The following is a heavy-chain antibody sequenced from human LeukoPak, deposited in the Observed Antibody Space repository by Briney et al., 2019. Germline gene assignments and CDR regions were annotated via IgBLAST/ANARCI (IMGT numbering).Heavy chain of an antibody. CDR3: AIIPRAAAGPSARSPFHY. V-gene: IGHV3-21*01. Sequence: GGSLRLSCAASGFTFSSYSMNWVRQAPGKGLEWVSSISSSSSYIYYADSVKGRFTISRDNAKNSLYLQMNSLRAEDTAVYYCAIIPRAAAGPSARSPFHYWGQGTLVSVSS. J-gene: IGHJ4*02. CDR1: GFTFSSYS. CDR2: ISSSSSYI. D-gene: IGHD6-13*01.